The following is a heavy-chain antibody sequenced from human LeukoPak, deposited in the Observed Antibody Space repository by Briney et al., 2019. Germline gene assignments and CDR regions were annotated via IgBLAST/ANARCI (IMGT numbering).Heavy chain of an antibody. Sequence: PGGSLRLSCAASGFSFSTYAMSWVRQSPGTGLDWLSAISGSGANTYYADSVKGRFTISRDNSKNTLYLQMNSLRAEDTAVYYCARGVYIAAAQYGYWGQGTLVTVSS. CDR2: ISGSGANT. D-gene: IGHD6-13*01. V-gene: IGHV3-23*01. J-gene: IGHJ4*02. CDR1: GFSFSTYA. CDR3: ARGVYIAAAQYGY.